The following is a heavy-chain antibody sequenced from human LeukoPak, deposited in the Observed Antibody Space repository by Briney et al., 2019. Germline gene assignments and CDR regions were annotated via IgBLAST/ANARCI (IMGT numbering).Heavy chain of an antibody. Sequence: PGGSLRLSCAASGFTFSSYAMSWVRQAPGKGLEWVSAISGSGGSTYYADSVKGRFTISRDNSKNTLYLQMNSLRAEDTAVYYCARIDLVVVIRPYFDYWGQGTLVTVSS. CDR3: ARIDLVVVIRPYFDY. V-gene: IGHV3-23*01. D-gene: IGHD3-22*01. CDR1: GFTFSSYA. J-gene: IGHJ4*02. CDR2: ISGSGGST.